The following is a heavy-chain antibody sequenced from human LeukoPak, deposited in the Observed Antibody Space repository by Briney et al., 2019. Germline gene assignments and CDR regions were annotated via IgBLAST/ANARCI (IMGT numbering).Heavy chain of an antibody. CDR3: ARPVSYGDFAVDY. Sequence: GGSLRLSCAGSGFTFSSYYMIWVRQAPGKGLEWVSYISRSSSTIYYADSVKGRFTISRDNAKNSLYLQMNSLRDEDTAVYYCARPVSYGDFAVDYWGQGTLVTVSS. CDR1: GFTFSSYY. J-gene: IGHJ4*02. D-gene: IGHD4-17*01. V-gene: IGHV3-48*02. CDR2: ISRSSSTI.